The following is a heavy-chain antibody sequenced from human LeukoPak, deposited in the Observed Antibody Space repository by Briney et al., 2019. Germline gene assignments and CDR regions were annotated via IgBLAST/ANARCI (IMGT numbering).Heavy chain of an antibody. Sequence: GGSLRLSCAASGFTFSIYAMSWVRQAPGKGLEWVSSISGSGGGDSTYYADSVKGRFTVSRDSSKNTLYLQMNRLRAEDTAVYYCAKEEWLGKMNFFDYWGQGTLVTVSS. D-gene: IGHD6-19*01. J-gene: IGHJ4*02. CDR2: ISGSGGGDST. CDR3: AKEEWLGKMNFFDY. CDR1: GFTFSIYA. V-gene: IGHV3-23*01.